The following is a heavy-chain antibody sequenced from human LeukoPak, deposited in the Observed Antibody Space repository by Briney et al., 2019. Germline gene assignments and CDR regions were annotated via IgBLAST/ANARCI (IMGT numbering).Heavy chain of an antibody. CDR1: GGSFSGYY. CDR2: INHSGST. CDR3: ARRNYYFDY. J-gene: IGHJ4*02. V-gene: IGHV4-34*01. Sequence: PSETLSLTCAVYGGSFSGYYWSWIRQPPGKGLEWIGEINHSGSTNYNPSLKSRVTISVDTSKNQFSLKLNSVTAADTAVYYCARRNYYFDYWGQGTLVTVSS.